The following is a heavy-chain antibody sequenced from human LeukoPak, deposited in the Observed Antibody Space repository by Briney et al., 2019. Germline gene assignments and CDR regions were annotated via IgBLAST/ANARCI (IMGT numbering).Heavy chain of an antibody. D-gene: IGHD5-12*01. J-gene: IGHJ4*02. CDR1: GFTFSDYS. CDR2: LDASGDNI. CDR3: ARGSHRGAWLIDY. Sequence: PGGSLRLSCVTSGFTFSDYSMNWVRQAPGTGPQWISFLDASGDNIDYADSVRGRFTISRDNAKNSLYLHMNSLGDDDTAVYYCARGSHRGAWLIDYWGQGTLATVSS. V-gene: IGHV3-48*02.